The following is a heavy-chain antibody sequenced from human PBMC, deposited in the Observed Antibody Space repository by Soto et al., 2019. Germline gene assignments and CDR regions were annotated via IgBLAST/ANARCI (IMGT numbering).Heavy chain of an antibody. J-gene: IGHJ5*02. V-gene: IGHV4-31*03. CDR3: ARGDVTYYYDSSHNWFDP. D-gene: IGHD3-22*01. Sequence: PSETLSLTCTVSGGSISSGGYYWSWIRQHPGKGLEWIGYIYYSGSTYYNPSLKSRVTISVDTSKNQFSLKLSSVTAADTAVYYCARGDVTYYYDSSHNWFDPWAQGTLVTVYS. CDR2: IYYSGST. CDR1: GGSISSGGYY.